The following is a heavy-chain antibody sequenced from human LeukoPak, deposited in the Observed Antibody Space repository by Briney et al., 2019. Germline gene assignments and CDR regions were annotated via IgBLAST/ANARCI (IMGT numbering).Heavy chain of an antibody. CDR3: AREGSGWTNVDY. CDR2: IKQDGSEK. D-gene: IGHD6-19*01. CDR1: GFTFSSYW. J-gene: IGHJ4*02. V-gene: IGHV3-7*01. Sequence: GGSLRLSCAASGFTFSSYWMSWVRQAPGKGLEGGAHIKQDGSEKYYVDSVKGRFTISRDNAKNSLYLQMNSLRAEDTAVYYCAREGSGWTNVDYWGQGTLVTVSS.